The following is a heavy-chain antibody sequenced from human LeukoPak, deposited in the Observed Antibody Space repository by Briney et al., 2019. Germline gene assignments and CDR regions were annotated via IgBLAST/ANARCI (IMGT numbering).Heavy chain of an antibody. V-gene: IGHV4-61*01. CDR1: GGSVSNGYYY. CDR3: ARAHGDYSDSSGPYYVDH. CDR2: IFHSGSI. J-gene: IGHJ4*02. Sequence: RPSETLSLTCTVSGGSVSNGYYYWSWIRQPPGKGLEWIGYIFHSGSINNNPSLKSRVTISVDTSKNQFSLKLTSVTAADTAVYYCARAHGDYSDSSGPYYVDHWGQGTLVTVSS. D-gene: IGHD3-22*01.